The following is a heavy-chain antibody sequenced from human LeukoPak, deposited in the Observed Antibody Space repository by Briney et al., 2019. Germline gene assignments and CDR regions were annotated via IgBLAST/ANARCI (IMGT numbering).Heavy chain of an antibody. CDR1: GGSISSYY. D-gene: IGHD3-22*01. V-gene: IGHV4-38-2*02. CDR3: ARVGSSGYRYYFDY. J-gene: IGHJ4*02. CDR2: IYHSGST. Sequence: SETLSLTCTVSGGSISSYYWSWIRQPPGKGLEWIGSIYHSGSTYYNPSLKSRVTISVDTSKNQFSLKLSSVTAADTAVYYCARVGSSGYRYYFDYWGQGTLVTVSS.